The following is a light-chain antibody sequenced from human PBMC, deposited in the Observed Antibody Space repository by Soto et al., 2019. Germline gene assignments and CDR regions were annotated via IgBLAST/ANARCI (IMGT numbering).Light chain of an antibody. CDR2: GAS. CDR1: QSVTSSY. CDR3: HHYNNWPRT. J-gene: IGKJ1*01. V-gene: IGKV3-20*01. Sequence: EIVLTQSPGTLSLSPGERATLSCRASQSVTSSYLAWYQQKPGQAPRLLIYGASSRATGIPDRFSGSGSGTDFTLTISSLQSEDFAVYYCHHYNNWPRTFGQGTKVDIK.